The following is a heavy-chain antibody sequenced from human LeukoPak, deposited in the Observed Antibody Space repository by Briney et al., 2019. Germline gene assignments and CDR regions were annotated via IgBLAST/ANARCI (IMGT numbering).Heavy chain of an antibody. CDR1: GFIVSSNY. J-gene: IGHJ4*02. D-gene: IGHD6-13*01. CDR3: ARGIAAAGDFDY. Sequence: GGSLRLSCAASGFIVSSNYMSWVRQAPGKGLEWVSVIYSGGSTYYADSVKGRFTISRDNSKNTLYLQMNSLRAEDTAVYYCARGIAAAGDFDYWGQGTLVTVSS. CDR2: IYSGGST. V-gene: IGHV3-66*01.